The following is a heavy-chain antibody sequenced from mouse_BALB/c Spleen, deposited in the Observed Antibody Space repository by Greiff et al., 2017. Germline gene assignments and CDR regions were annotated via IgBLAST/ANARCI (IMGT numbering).Heavy chain of an antibody. CDR1: GYTFTSYV. CDR3: AKSGYYGYFDV. CDR2: INPYNDGT. J-gene: IGHJ1*01. V-gene: IGHV1-14*01. D-gene: IGHD3-1*01. Sequence: VQLQQSGPELVKPGASVKMSCKASGYTFTSYVMHWVKQKPGQGLEWIGYINPYNDGTKYNEKFKGKATLTSDKSSSTAYMALSSLTSEDSAVDYCAKSGYYGYFDVWGAGTTVTVSS.